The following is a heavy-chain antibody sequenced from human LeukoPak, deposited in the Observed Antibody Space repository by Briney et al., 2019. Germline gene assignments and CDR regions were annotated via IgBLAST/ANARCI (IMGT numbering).Heavy chain of an antibody. D-gene: IGHD3-3*01. CDR3: ARHDFWRTFDY. V-gene: IGHV4-59*08. CDR2: MYYSGST. J-gene: IGHJ4*02. CDR1: GGSVSSYY. Sequence: SETLSPTCTVSGGSVSSYYWSRIRQPPGKGLEWIGYMYYSGSTNYNPSLKSRVTISVDTSKNQLSLRLSSVTAADTAVYYCARHDFWRTFDYWGQGALVTVSS.